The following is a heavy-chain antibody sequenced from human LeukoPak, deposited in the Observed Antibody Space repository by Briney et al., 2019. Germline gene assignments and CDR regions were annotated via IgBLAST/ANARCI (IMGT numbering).Heavy chain of an antibody. Sequence: SETLSLTCAVYGGSFSGYYWSWIRQPPGKGLEWIGEINHSGSINYHPSLKSRVTISVDTSKNQFSLKLSSVTAADTAVYYCARRQRGYSYGYGSGAFDIWGQGTMVTVSS. D-gene: IGHD5-18*01. CDR1: GGSFSGYY. J-gene: IGHJ3*02. V-gene: IGHV4-34*01. CDR3: ARRQRGYSYGYGSGAFDI. CDR2: INHSGSI.